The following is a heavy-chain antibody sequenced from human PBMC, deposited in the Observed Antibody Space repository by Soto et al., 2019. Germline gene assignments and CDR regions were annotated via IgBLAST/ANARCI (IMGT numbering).Heavy chain of an antibody. V-gene: IGHV4-4*02. Sequence: PSETLSLTCAVSGASIGSGDWWTWVRQPPGKGLEWIGGIFHSGSTNYNPSLKSRVTISVDTSKNQFSLKLSSVTAADTAVYYCARGPSMGGFDPWGQGTLVTVSS. CDR3: ARGPSMGGFDP. CDR2: IFHSGST. J-gene: IGHJ5*02. D-gene: IGHD3-10*01. CDR1: GASIGSGDW.